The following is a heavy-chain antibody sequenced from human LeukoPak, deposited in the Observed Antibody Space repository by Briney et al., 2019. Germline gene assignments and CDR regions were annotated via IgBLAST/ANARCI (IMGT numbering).Heavy chain of an antibody. V-gene: IGHV3-21*01. CDR1: GFTFSTYS. CDR2: ISSSSSYI. CDR3: AKVGIGYCSGGSCYSRSPFDY. Sequence: PGGSLRLSCAASGFTFSTYSMNWVRQAPGKGLEWVLSISSSSSYIYYADSVKGRFTISRDNAKNSLFLQMNSLRAEDTAVYYCAKVGIGYCSGGSCYSRSPFDYWGQGTLVTVSS. J-gene: IGHJ4*02. D-gene: IGHD2-15*01.